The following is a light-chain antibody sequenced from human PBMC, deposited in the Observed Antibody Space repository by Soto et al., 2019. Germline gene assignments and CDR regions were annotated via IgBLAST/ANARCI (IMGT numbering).Light chain of an antibody. CDR3: MHATHSPCT. J-gene: IGKJ1*01. V-gene: IGKV2-24*01. Sequence: DIVMTQTPLSSPVTLGQPASISCRSSQSLVHRDGNTYLSWLQQRPGQPPRLLIYKISNRFSVDQDRFSVSGAGRYVTLTITRVEAGDVGVYYCMHATHSPCTFGQGTMVEI. CDR2: KIS. CDR1: QSLVHRDGNTY.